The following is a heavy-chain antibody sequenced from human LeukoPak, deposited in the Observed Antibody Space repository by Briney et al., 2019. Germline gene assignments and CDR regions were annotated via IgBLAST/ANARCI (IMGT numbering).Heavy chain of an antibody. Sequence: GGSLRLSCAASGFSVSNNYMSWVRQAPGQGLESVSLIYSGGATYYADSVKGRFTISRDISTNTLYLQMNSLRAEDTALYYCARMWELSFDFWGQGTLVTVSS. V-gene: IGHV3-53*01. CDR2: IYSGGAT. CDR3: ARMWELSFDF. CDR1: GFSVSNNY. D-gene: IGHD1-26*01. J-gene: IGHJ4*02.